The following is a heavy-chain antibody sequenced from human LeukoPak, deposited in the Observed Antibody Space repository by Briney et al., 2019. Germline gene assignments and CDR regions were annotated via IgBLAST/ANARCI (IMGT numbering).Heavy chain of an antibody. Sequence: GGSLRLSCTASGFTFGDYAMSWFRQAPGKGLDWVSVMYSGGSSYYADSVKGRFTISRDNSKNTLYLQMNSLRADDSAVYYCASSNGADFDYWGQGTLVTVSS. CDR1: GFTFGDYA. CDR3: ASSNGADFDY. D-gene: IGHD2-8*01. CDR2: MYSGGSS. V-gene: IGHV3-53*01. J-gene: IGHJ4*02.